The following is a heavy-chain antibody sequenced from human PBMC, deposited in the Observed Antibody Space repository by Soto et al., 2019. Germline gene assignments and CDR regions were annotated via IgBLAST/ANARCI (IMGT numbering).Heavy chain of an antibody. CDR1: GYTFTSYY. V-gene: IGHV1-46*01. CDR3: ARDLPYSGSYYSGYFQH. CDR2: INANSGST. D-gene: IGHD1-26*01. J-gene: IGHJ1*01. Sequence: ASVKVSCKASGYTFTSYYMHWVRQAPGQGLEWMGIINANSGSTSYAQKFQGRVTMTTDTSTSTVYMELRSLRSDDTAVYYCARDLPYSGSYYSGYFQHWGQGTMVTVSS.